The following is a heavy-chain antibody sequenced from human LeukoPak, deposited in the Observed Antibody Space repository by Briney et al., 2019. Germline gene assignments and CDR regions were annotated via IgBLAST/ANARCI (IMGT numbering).Heavy chain of an antibody. D-gene: IGHD2-2*01. CDR3: AKEVDDAFDI. CDR2: IKQDGSEK. CDR1: GFTFSTYW. Sequence: GGSLRLSCAASGFTFSTYWMNWVRQAPGKGLEWVANIKQDGSEKYYVDSVKGRFTISRDNSKNTLYLQMNSLRAEDTAVYYCAKEVDDAFDIWGQGTMVTVSS. V-gene: IGHV3-7*03. J-gene: IGHJ3*02.